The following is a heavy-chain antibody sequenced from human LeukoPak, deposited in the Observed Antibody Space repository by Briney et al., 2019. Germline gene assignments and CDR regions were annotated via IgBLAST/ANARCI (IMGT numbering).Heavy chain of an antibody. D-gene: IGHD2-15*01. CDR2: INPSGGST. CDR1: GYTFTSYY. V-gene: IGHV1-46*01. J-gene: IGHJ6*02. Sequence: ASVKVSCKASGYTFTSYYMHWVRQAPGQGLEWMGIINPSGGSTSYAQKFQGRVTMTRDTSTSTVYMELSSLRSEDTAVYYCARDEDIVVVVAEPGDMDVWGQGTTVTVSS. CDR3: ARDEDIVVVVAEPGDMDV.